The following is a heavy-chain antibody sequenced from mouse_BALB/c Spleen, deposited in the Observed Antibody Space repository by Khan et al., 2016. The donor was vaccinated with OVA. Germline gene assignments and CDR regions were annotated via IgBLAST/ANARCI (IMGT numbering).Heavy chain of an antibody. CDR3: ARHGYVAWFAY. CDR2: IDPFNGGT. D-gene: IGHD2-2*01. Sequence: VQLQQSGPELMKPGASVKISCKASGYSFTSYYIHWVKLSHGKSLEWIGYIDPFNGGTTYNQKFKGKATLTVDKSSSTAYMHLSSLISEDSAVYYCARHGYVAWFAYWGQGTLVTVAA. V-gene: IGHV1S135*01. CDR1: GYSFTSYY. J-gene: IGHJ3*01.